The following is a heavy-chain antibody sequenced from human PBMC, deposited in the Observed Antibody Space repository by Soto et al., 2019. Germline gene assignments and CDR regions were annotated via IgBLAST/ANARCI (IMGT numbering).Heavy chain of an antibody. J-gene: IGHJ5*02. D-gene: IGHD4-17*01. V-gene: IGHV4-31*03. CDR3: ARGSVTNWFDP. Sequence: QVQLQESGPGLMKPSQTLSLTCIVSGGSISSGGYYWSWIRQHPGKGLEWIGYIYYSGSTYYNPSLKSRVTISVDTSKNQFSLKLSSMTAADTAVYYCARGSVTNWFDPWGQGTLVTVSS. CDR1: GGSISSGGYY. CDR2: IYYSGST.